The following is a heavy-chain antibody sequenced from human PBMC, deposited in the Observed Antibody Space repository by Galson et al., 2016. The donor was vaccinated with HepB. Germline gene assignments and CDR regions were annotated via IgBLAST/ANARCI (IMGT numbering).Heavy chain of an antibody. V-gene: IGHV1-18*04. J-gene: IGHJ4*02. CDR3: ARLLTTVTAGRDYFDY. CDR2: ISVYDGNT. Sequence: SVKVSCKASGYTFTNYGITWVRQAPGQGLEWMGWISVYDGNTNYAQKLQGRVTMTTDTSTSTAYMEVRNRRSDDTAVYYCARLLTTVTAGRDYFDYWGQGSLVPVSS. CDR1: GYTFTNYG. D-gene: IGHD4-17*01.